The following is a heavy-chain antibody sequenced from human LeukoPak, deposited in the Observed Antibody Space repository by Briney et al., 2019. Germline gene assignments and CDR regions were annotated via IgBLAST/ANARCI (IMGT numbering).Heavy chain of an antibody. CDR3: ARDQGDYRFDY. Sequence: GGSLRLSCAASGFTFSSYSMNWVRQAPGKGLEWVSSISSSSSYIYYADSVKGRFTISRDNAKNSLYLQTNSLRAEDTAVYYCARDQGDYRFDYWGREPWSPSPQ. J-gene: IGHJ4*02. CDR2: ISSSSSYI. D-gene: IGHD4-17*01. CDR1: GFTFSSYS. V-gene: IGHV3-21*01.